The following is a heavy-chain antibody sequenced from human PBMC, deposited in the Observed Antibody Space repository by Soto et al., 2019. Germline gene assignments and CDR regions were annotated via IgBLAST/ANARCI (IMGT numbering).Heavy chain of an antibody. CDR3: ARDPFREVLWFGEPVYYYYYGMDV. CDR2: INPNSGGT. V-gene: IGHV1-2*02. J-gene: IGHJ6*02. D-gene: IGHD3-10*01. Sequence: ASVKVSCKASGYTFTGYYMHWVRQAPGQGLEWMGWINPNSGGTNYAQKFQGRVTMTRDMSISTAYMELSRLRSDDTAVYYCARDPFREVLWFGEPVYYYYYGMDVWGQGTTVTVSS. CDR1: GYTFTGYY.